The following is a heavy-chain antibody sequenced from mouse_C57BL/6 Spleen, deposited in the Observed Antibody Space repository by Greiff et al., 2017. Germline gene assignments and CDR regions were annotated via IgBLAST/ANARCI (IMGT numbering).Heavy chain of an antibody. CDR1: GFTFSSYT. CDR2: ISGGGGNT. Sequence: EVKLVESGGGLVKPGGSLTLSCAASGFTFSSYTMSWVRQTPAKRLVWVATISGGGGNTYYPDSVKGRFTISRDNAKNTLYLQMSRLRSEDTALYYCARLFYFDYWGQGTTLTVSS. CDR3: ARLFYFDY. V-gene: IGHV5-9*01. J-gene: IGHJ2*01.